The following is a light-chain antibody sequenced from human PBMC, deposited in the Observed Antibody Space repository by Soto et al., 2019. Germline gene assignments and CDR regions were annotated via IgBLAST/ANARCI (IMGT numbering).Light chain of an antibody. Sequence: VLTQSPATLSLSPGERATLSCRASQSVNSYLAWYQHKPGQAPRLLIYDASNRATGIPARFSGSGSGTDFTLTIGSLESGDFAVYYCQQRSNWPLTFGGGTKVEIK. CDR1: QSVNSY. J-gene: IGKJ4*01. CDR3: QQRSNWPLT. V-gene: IGKV3-11*01. CDR2: DAS.